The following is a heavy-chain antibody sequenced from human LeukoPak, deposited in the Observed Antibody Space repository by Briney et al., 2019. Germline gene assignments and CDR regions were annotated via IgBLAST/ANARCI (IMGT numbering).Heavy chain of an antibody. D-gene: IGHD6-19*01. J-gene: IGHJ4*02. CDR3: ARDHVISSGWPSRIGY. Sequence: GGSLRLSCAASGFTFSSYAISWVRQAPGQGLEWMGGIIPIFGTANYAQKFQGRVTITADESTSTAYMELSSLRSDDTAVYYCARDHVISSGWPSRIGYWGQGTLVTVSS. CDR2: IIPIFGTA. CDR1: GFTFSSYA. V-gene: IGHV1-69*01.